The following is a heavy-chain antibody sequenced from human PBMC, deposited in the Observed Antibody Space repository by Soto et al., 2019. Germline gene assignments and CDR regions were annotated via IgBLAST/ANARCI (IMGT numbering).Heavy chain of an antibody. D-gene: IGHD2-15*01. CDR1: GYTFTSYD. CDR3: ASGRGALKRYCSGGSCYSRNNWFDP. Sequence: ASVKVSCKASGYTFTSYDINWVRQATGQGLEWMGWMNPNSGNTGYAQKFQGRVTMTRNTSISTAYMELSSLRSEDTAVYYCASGRGALKRYCSGGSCYSRNNWFDPWGQGTLVTVSS. J-gene: IGHJ5*02. CDR2: MNPNSGNT. V-gene: IGHV1-8*01.